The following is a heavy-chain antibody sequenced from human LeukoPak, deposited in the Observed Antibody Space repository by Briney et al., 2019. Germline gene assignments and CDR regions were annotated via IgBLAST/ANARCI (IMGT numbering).Heavy chain of an antibody. CDR2: INPNSGGT. V-gene: IGHV1-2*02. CDR1: GYTFTGYY. D-gene: IGHD3-9*01. Sequence: ASVKVSCKASGYTFTGYYMHWVRQAPGQGLEWMGWINPNSGGTNYAQKFQGRVTMTRDTSISTACMELSRLRSDDTAVYYCARDREGYDILTGPGAAFDIWGQGTMVTVSS. CDR3: ARDREGYDILTGPGAAFDI. J-gene: IGHJ3*02.